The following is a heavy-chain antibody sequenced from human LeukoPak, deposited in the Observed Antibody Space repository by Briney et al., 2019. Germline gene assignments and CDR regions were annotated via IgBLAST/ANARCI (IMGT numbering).Heavy chain of an antibody. V-gene: IGHV3-30-3*01. J-gene: IGHJ4*02. CDR1: GFTFSSYA. Sequence: GGSLRLSCAASGFTFSSYAMHWVRQAPGKGLEWVAVISYDGSNKYYADSVKGRFTISRDNSKNTLYLQMNSLRAEDTAVYYCAKVQGITMVRGVPDYWGQGTLVTVPS. D-gene: IGHD3-10*01. CDR3: AKVQGITMVRGVPDY. CDR2: ISYDGSNK.